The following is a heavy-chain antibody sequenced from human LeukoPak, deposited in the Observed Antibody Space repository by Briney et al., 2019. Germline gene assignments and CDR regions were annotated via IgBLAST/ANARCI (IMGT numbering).Heavy chain of an antibody. CDR3: ARKDVLTGYYDN. Sequence: GGALRLSCAASGFTFSNSGMRGVGQAPGKGLEWGSTISSSGGSTYYAASVKGRFTVSRDNSKNTLYLQMNSLRAEDTALYYCARKDVLTGYYDNGGQGTLVTVSS. J-gene: IGHJ4*02. V-gene: IGHV3-23*01. CDR2: ISSSGGST. CDR1: GFTFSNSG. D-gene: IGHD3-9*01.